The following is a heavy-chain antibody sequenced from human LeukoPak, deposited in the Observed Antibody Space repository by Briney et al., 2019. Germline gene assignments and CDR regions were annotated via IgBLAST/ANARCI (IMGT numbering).Heavy chain of an antibody. CDR1: GFTFSSYA. J-gene: IGHJ4*02. Sequence: PGGSLRLSCAASGFTFSSYAMSWVRQAPGKGLEWVSAICGSGGSTYYADSVKGRFTISRDNSKNTLYLQMNSLRAEDTAVYYCAKDQGYYDFWSGFDYWGQGTLVTVSS. CDR2: ICGSGGST. V-gene: IGHV3-23*01. CDR3: AKDQGYYDFWSGFDY. D-gene: IGHD3-3*01.